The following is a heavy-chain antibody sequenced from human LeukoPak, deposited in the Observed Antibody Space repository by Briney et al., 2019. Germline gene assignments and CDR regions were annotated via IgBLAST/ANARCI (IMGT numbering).Heavy chain of an antibody. CDR1: GFTFSSYA. J-gene: IGHJ4*02. CDR2: ISGSGGST. V-gene: IGHV3-23*01. CDR3: ARWIAAAGLIDY. Sequence: PGGSLRLSCAASGFTFSSYAMSWVRQAPGKGLEWVSAISGSGGSTYYADSVKGRFTISRDNSKNTLYLQMNSLRAEDTAVYYCARWIAAAGLIDYWGQGTLVTVSS. D-gene: IGHD6-13*01.